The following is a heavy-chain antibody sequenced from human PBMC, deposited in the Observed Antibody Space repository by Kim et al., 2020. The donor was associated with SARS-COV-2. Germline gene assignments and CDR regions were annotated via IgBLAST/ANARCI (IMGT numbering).Heavy chain of an antibody. CDR1: GYTLTELS. CDR3: ATDCGCSSTSCYGGCSYGMDV. J-gene: IGHJ6*02. V-gene: IGHV1-24*01. CDR2: FDPEDGET. Sequence: ASVKVSCKVSGYTLTELSMHWVRQAPGKGLEWMGGFDPEDGETIYAQKFQGRVTMTEDTSTDTAYMELSSLRSEDTAVYYCATDCGCSSTSCYGGCSYGMDVWGQGTTVTVSS. D-gene: IGHD2-2*01.